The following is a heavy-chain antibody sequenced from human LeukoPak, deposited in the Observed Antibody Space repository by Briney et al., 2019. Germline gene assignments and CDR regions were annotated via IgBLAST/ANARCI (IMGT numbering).Heavy chain of an antibody. CDR2: IRYDGSNK. D-gene: IGHD6-19*01. J-gene: IGHJ4*02. Sequence: PGGSLRLSCAASGFTFSSYGMHWVRQAPGKGLEWVAFIRYDGSNKFYADSVKGRFTISRDNSKNTLYLQMNSLTAEDTAVYYCATWPGGWYGEDSWGQGTLVTVSP. CDR1: GFTFSSYG. V-gene: IGHV3-30*02. CDR3: ATWPGGWYGEDS.